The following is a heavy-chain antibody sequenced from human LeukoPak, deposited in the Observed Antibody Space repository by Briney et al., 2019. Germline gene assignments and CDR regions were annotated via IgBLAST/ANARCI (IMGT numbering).Heavy chain of an antibody. CDR1: GGSFSGYY. J-gene: IGHJ4*02. V-gene: IGHV4-34*01. CDR3: AGGSGSYPDY. D-gene: IGHD3-10*01. CDR2: INHSGST. Sequence: SETLSLTCAVYGGSFSGYYWSWIRQPPGKGLEWIGEINHSGSTNYNPSLKSRVTISVDRSKNQFSLKLSSVTAADTAVYYCAGGSGSYPDYWGQGTLVTVSS.